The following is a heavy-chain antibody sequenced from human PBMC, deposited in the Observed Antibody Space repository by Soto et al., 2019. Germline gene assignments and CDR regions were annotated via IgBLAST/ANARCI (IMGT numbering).Heavy chain of an antibody. Sequence: GGSLRLSCAASGFTVSSNYMSWVRQAPGKGLEWVSVIYSGGSTYYADSVKGRFTISRDNSKNTLYLQMNSLRAEDTAVYYCASNDYGDYEDYWGQGTLVTVSS. J-gene: IGHJ4*02. CDR3: ASNDYGDYEDY. CDR2: IYSGGST. V-gene: IGHV3-53*01. D-gene: IGHD4-17*01. CDR1: GFTVSSNY.